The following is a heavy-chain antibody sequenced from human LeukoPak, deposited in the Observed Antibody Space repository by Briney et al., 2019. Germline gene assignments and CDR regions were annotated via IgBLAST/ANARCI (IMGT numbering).Heavy chain of an antibody. J-gene: IGHJ4*02. V-gene: IGHV3-23*01. CDR3: AREPRDCTGGTCHSGGGYYFGY. D-gene: IGHD2-8*02. Sequence: GGSLRLSCAASGFTFSSYAMSWVRQAPGKGLEWVSAVSGSGANTYHSDSVRGRFTISRDNSKNTLHLQMNSLRAEDTAVFYCAREPRDCTGGTCHSGGGYYFGYWGQGILVTVSS. CDR1: GFTFSSYA. CDR2: VSGSGANT.